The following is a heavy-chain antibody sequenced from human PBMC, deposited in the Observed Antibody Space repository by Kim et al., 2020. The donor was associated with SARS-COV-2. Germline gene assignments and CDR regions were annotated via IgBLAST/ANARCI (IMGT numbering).Heavy chain of an antibody. D-gene: IGHD4-4*01. V-gene: IGHV1-2*02. CDR3: ARDAYSNYPNNWFDP. J-gene: IGHJ5*02. Sequence: QKFQGRVTMTRDTSSSTAYMELSRLRSDDTAVYYCARDAYSNYPNNWFDPWGQGTLVTVSS.